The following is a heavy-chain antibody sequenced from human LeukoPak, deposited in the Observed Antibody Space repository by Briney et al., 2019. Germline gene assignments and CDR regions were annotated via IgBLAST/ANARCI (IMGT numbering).Heavy chain of an antibody. CDR1: GGSFSGYY. V-gene: IGHV4-34*01. J-gene: IGHJ4*02. CDR2: INHSGST. D-gene: IGHD3-10*01. CDR3: ARRRTLLWFGEKNYFDY. Sequence: MASETLSLTCAVYGGSFSGYYWSWIRQPPGKGLEWIGEINHSGSTNYNPSLKSRVTISVDTSKNQFSMKLSSVTAADTAVYYCARRRTLLWFGEKNYFDYWGQGTLVTVSS.